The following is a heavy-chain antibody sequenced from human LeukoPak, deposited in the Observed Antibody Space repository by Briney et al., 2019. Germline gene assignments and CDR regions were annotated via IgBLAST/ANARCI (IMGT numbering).Heavy chain of an antibody. V-gene: IGHV3-23*01. CDR2: ISGSGGNT. CDR1: GFTFSSYA. J-gene: IGHJ4*02. D-gene: IGHD1-14*01. CDR3: AKPARTDYADY. Sequence: GGSLRLSCAASGFTFSSYAMNWVRQAPGKGLEWVAAISGSGGNTYFADSVKGRFTISRDNSKNTLYLQMNSLRAEDTAVYYCAKPARTDYADYWGQGTLVTVSS.